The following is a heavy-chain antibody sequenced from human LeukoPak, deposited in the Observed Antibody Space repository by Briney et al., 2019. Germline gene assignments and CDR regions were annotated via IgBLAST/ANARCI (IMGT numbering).Heavy chain of an antibody. CDR3: AKDLSRYSSSWAFDY. V-gene: IGHV3-30*18. CDR1: GFTFNRYG. Sequence: GGSLRLSCAASGFTFNRYGMHWVRQAPGKGLEWVAVISFDGKVSYYADSVKGRFTISRDNSKNTLYLQMNSLRAEDTAVYYCAKDLSRYSSSWAFDYWGQGTLVTVSS. CDR2: ISFDGKVS. D-gene: IGHD6-13*01. J-gene: IGHJ4*02.